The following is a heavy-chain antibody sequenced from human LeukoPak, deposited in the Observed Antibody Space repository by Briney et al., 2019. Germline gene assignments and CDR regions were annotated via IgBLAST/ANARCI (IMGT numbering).Heavy chain of an antibody. J-gene: IGHJ1*01. CDR1: GFTFSSYG. V-gene: IGHV3-23*01. D-gene: IGHD2-15*01. CDR3: AKDGSRAWDIGFQH. Sequence: GGSLRLSCAASGFTFSSYGMSWVRQAPGRGLEWVSSISGSGDSTYYADSVKGRFTISRDNSKNTLYLQMNSPRAEDTAVYYCAKDGSRAWDIGFQHWGQGTLVTVSS. CDR2: ISGSGDST.